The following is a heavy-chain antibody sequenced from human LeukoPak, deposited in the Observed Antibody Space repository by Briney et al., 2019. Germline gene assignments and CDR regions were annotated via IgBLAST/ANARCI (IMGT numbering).Heavy chain of an antibody. D-gene: IGHD1-26*01. Sequence: PGRSLRLSCAASGFTFDDYATHWVRRAPGKGLEWVSGISWNSGSIGYADSVKGRFTISRDNAKNSLYLQMNSLRAEDTALYYCAKGRGSYYRLDYFDYWGQGTLVTVSS. V-gene: IGHV3-9*01. J-gene: IGHJ4*02. CDR3: AKGRGSYYRLDYFDY. CDR1: GFTFDDYA. CDR2: ISWNSGSI.